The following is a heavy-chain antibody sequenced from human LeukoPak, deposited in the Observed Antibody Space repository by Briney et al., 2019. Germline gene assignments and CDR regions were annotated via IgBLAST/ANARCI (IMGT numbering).Heavy chain of an antibody. Sequence: ASVKVSCKASGGTFSSCAISWVRQAPGQGLEWMGGIIPIFGTANYAQKFQGRVTITADESTSTAYMELSSLRSEDTAVYYCARDPTSAVDTAMCWDNWFDPWGQGTLVTVSS. V-gene: IGHV1-69*13. CDR1: GGTFSSCA. D-gene: IGHD5-18*01. CDR2: IIPIFGTA. J-gene: IGHJ5*02. CDR3: ARDPTSAVDTAMCWDNWFDP.